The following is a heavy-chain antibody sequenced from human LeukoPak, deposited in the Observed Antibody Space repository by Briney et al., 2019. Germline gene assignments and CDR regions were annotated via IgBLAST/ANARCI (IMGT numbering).Heavy chain of an antibody. D-gene: IGHD3-10*01. J-gene: IGHJ3*02. CDR1: GYTFTDYY. CDR3: ARDRGILGDNDAFDI. V-gene: IGHV1-2*02. CDR2: INPNSGGT. Sequence: ASVKVSCKASGYTFTDYYLHWVRQAPGQGLEWMGWINPNSGGTNFGQKFQGRVTLTRDTSISTAYMELRRLRSDDTAVYYCARDRGILGDNDAFDIWGQGTMVTVSS.